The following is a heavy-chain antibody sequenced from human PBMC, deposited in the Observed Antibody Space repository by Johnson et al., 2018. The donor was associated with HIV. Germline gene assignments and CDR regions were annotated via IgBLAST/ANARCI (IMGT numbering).Heavy chain of an antibody. CDR1: DFTFTNNA. Sequence: MQLVESGRGVVQPGRSLRLSCAASDFTFTNNAIHWVRQAPGKGLEWVAVISNDGTNTYYADSVKGRFTISRDNSRNSVSLQMIILRPKDTAMYYCASGVTARAPLLIWGQGTMVTVSS. V-gene: IGHV3-30*04. D-gene: IGHD6-6*01. CDR2: ISNDGTNT. CDR3: ASGVTARAPLLI. J-gene: IGHJ3*02.